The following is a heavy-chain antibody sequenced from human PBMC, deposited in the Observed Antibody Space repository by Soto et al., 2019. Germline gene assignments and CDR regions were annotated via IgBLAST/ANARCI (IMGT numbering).Heavy chain of an antibody. V-gene: IGHV3-30*18. D-gene: IGHD2-8*01. J-gene: IGHJ6*02. CDR2: ISYDGSNK. CDR3: AKDLPYCTNGVCYGDYYGMDV. Sequence: PAVSMGLAFAASRVTVNIYGVHGVRQAPGKGLEWVAVISYDGSNKYYADSVKGRFTISRDNSKNTLYLQMNSLRAEDTAVYYCAKDLPYCTNGVCYGDYYGMDVWGQGTTVTVSS. CDR1: RVTVNIYG.